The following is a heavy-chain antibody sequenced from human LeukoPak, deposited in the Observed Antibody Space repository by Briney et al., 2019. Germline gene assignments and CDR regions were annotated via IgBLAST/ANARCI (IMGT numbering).Heavy chain of an antibody. J-gene: IGHJ4*02. V-gene: IGHV4-30-2*02. CDR1: GGSISSGGYS. D-gene: IGHD1-7*01. CDR3: ARLHGITGTTTFDY. Sequence: PSETLSLTCAVSGGSISSGGYSWSWIRQPPGKGLEWIGYIYHSGSTYYNPSLKSRVTISVDRSKNQFSLKLSSVTAADTAVYYCARLHGITGTTTFDYWGQGTLVTVSS. CDR2: IYHSGST.